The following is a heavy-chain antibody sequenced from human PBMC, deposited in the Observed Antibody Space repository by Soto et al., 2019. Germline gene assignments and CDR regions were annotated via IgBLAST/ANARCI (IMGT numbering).Heavy chain of an antibody. CDR1: GGTLSDHG. D-gene: IGHD3-10*01. Sequence: QVQLEQSGAEVKKPGSSVKISCKASGGTLSDHGVSWLRQAPGQGLEWVGGTIPVFNTAKYAPKLQGRVTIAADKSTNIAYMELGSLRSDDTAFYYCARGVYGSGNYYTGPSAFDLWGQGTLVIVSS. CDR3: ARGVYGSGNYYTGPSAFDL. V-gene: IGHV1-69*06. CDR2: TIPVFNTA. J-gene: IGHJ3*01.